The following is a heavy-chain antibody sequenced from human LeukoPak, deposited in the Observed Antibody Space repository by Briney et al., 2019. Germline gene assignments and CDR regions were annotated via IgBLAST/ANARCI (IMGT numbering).Heavy chain of an antibody. D-gene: IGHD4-17*01. CDR2: IYSGGST. CDR1: GFTVSSNY. CDR3: AREHRTTVTTQTIHWFGP. J-gene: IGHJ5*02. V-gene: IGHV3-66*01. Sequence: PGGSLRLSCAASGFTVSSNYMSWVRQAPGKGLEWVSVIYSGGSTYYADSVKGRFTISRDNSKNTLYLQMNSLRAEDTAVYYCAREHRTTVTTQTIHWFGPWGQGTLVTVSS.